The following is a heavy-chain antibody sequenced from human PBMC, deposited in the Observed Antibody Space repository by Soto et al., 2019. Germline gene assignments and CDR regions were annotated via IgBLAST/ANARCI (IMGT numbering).Heavy chain of an antibody. CDR1: GDSISSNYY. Sequence: QLQLQESGPGLVKPSETLSLTCTVSGDSISSNYYWGWIRQPPGKGLEWIGSIKYRGSTSYNPSLKSRLTIAIDTSKNQFSLKLSSVTAADTAVYYCAREQDPPADAYNLAYWGQGTPVTVSS. CDR3: AREQDPPADAYNLAY. D-gene: IGHD1-1*01. CDR2: IKYRGST. J-gene: IGHJ4*02. V-gene: IGHV4-39*02.